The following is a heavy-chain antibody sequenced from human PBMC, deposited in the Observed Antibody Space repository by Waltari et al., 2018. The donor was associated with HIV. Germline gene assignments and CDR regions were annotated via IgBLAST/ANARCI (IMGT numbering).Heavy chain of an antibody. J-gene: IGHJ5*02. V-gene: IGHV4-4*02. D-gene: IGHD2-21*01. CDR1: GASITTYNW. CDR3: ARVVSGGSWSSWFDP. Sequence: QVQLQESGPGLVKPSETLSLTRAVSGASITTYNWSTWFRQPPGKARELGGEMDHSGSTNYNSSHKSRVTISIDKSKNQFSLNLMSVTAADTAVYYCARVVSGGSWSSWFDPWGQGTLVTVSS. CDR2: MDHSGST.